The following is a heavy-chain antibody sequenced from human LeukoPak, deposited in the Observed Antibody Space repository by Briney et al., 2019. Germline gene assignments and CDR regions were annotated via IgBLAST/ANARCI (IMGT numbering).Heavy chain of an antibody. Sequence: GGSLRLSCAASGFTVSSNYMSWVRQAPGKGLEWVSVIYSGGSTYYADSVKGRFTISRDNSKNTLYLQMYSLRAEDTAVYYCARVFSGYDYFWGQGTLVTVSS. CDR3: ARVFSGYDYF. V-gene: IGHV3-53*01. CDR1: GFTVSSNY. D-gene: IGHD5-12*01. CDR2: IYSGGST. J-gene: IGHJ4*02.